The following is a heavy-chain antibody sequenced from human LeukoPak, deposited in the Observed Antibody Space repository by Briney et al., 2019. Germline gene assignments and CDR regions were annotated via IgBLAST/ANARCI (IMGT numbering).Heavy chain of an antibody. CDR1: GFTFSSYG. V-gene: IGHV3-30*18. J-gene: IGHJ6*02. D-gene: IGHD5-12*01. Sequence: PGGSLRLSCVASGFTFSSYGMHWVRQAPGKGLEWVTVISYDGSNKYYADSVKGRFTISRDNSKNTVHVQMNSLRTEDTAVYYCAKDFDIVATVPFNGMDVWGQGTTVTVS. CDR2: ISYDGSNK. CDR3: AKDFDIVATVPFNGMDV.